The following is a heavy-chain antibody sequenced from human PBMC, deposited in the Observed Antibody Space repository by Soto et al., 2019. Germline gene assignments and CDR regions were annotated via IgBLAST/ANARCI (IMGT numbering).Heavy chain of an antibody. V-gene: IGHV3-48*03. CDR3: ARESFSASPNFFDY. D-gene: IGHD1-26*01. CDR1: GFAFSNYE. CDR2: ISLSGSTI. J-gene: IGHJ4*02. Sequence: PRGSLRLSCAASGFAFSNYEMNWVRQAPGKGLEWVSYISLSGSTIYYADSVKGRFTISRDDAKDSLYLEMDSLRADDTAVYYCARESFSASPNFFDYWGQGTLVTVSS.